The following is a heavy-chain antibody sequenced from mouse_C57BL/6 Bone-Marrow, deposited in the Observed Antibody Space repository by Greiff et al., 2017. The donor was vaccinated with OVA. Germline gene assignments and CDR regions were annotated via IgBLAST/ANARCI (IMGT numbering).Heavy chain of an antibody. D-gene: IGHD1-1*01. CDR3: ARETTVTPGWFAY. CDR2: IYPGSGST. CDR1: GYTFTSYW. V-gene: IGHV1-55*01. J-gene: IGHJ3*01. Sequence: QVHVKQPGAELVKPGASVKMSCKASGYTFTSYWITWVKQRPGQGLEWIGDIYPGSGSTNYNEKFKSKATLTVDTSSSTAYMQLSSLTSEDSAVYYCARETTVTPGWFAYWGQGTLVTVSA.